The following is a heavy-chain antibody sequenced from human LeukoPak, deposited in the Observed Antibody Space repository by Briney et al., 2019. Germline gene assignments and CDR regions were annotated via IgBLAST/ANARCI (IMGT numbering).Heavy chain of an antibody. D-gene: IGHD3-10*01. V-gene: IGHV3-23*01. CDR1: GFTFSSYG. CDR2: ISGSGDNT. CDR3: ARGGYFGSGTYYSPTSPH. Sequence: GGSLRLSYATSGFTFSSYGMTWVRHAPGKGLEGVSYISGSGDNTYYADSVKGRFTFSRDNSKDTLYLQMNSLRAEDTAVYYCARGGYFGSGTYYSPTSPHWGQGTLVSVSS. J-gene: IGHJ4*02.